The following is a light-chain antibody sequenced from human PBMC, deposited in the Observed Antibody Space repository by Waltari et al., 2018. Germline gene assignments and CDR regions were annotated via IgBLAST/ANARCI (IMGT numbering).Light chain of an antibody. CDR2: NNE. Sequence: QSVVTQPPSASGTPGQRVTISCSGGSSNIGSNPVNWYQQLPGTAPKLLLYNNEQRPSGVPDRFSGSKSGTSASLAISGLQSEDEADYYCAAWDDNLNGVVFGGGTKLSVL. J-gene: IGLJ2*01. CDR3: AAWDDNLNGVV. CDR1: SSNIGSNP. V-gene: IGLV1-44*01.